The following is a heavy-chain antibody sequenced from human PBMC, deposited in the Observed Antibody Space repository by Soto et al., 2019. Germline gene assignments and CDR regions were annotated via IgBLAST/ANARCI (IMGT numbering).Heavy chain of an antibody. CDR1: GFTFSSYA. Sequence: GGSLRLSCAASGFTFSSYAMSWVRQAPGKGLEWVSAISGSGGSTYYADSVKGRFTISRDNSKNTLYLQMNSLRAEDTAVYYWAKYFPFPSEATIKGEALYSLHSWGQGTLVTASS. CDR3: AKYFPFPSEATIKGEALYSLHS. CDR2: ISGSGGST. V-gene: IGHV3-23*01. J-gene: IGHJ5*02. D-gene: IGHD5-12*01.